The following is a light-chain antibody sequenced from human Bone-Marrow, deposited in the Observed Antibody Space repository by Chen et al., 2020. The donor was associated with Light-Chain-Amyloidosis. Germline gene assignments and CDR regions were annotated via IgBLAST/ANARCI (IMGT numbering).Light chain of an antibody. J-gene: IGLJ2*01. V-gene: IGLV1-44*01. Sequence: QSVLTQPPSASGTPCQRVTISCSGSSSNIGSNIVNWYQQLPGTAPKLLICCNDERPSGVPDRFSGSKSGTSASLAISGLQSEDEADYYCATRDDSLKAVIFGGGTKLTVL. CDR2: CND. CDR3: ATRDDSLKAVI. CDR1: SSNIGSNI.